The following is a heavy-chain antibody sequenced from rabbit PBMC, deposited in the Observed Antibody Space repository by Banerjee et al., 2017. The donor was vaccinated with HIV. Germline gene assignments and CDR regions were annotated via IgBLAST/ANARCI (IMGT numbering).Heavy chain of an antibody. Sequence: QEQLVESGGGLVKPEGSLTLTCTASGIDFSRYYYMCWVRQAPGKGLEWIACFYAGSSGTTYYASWAKGRFTISKTSSTTVSLQMTSPTAADTATYFCAREVSTSGRGYGLWGPGTLVTVS. J-gene: IGHJ4*01. CDR2: FYAGSSGTT. CDR3: AREVSTSGRGYGL. V-gene: IGHV1S45*01. D-gene: IGHD4-1*01. CDR1: GIDFSRYYY.